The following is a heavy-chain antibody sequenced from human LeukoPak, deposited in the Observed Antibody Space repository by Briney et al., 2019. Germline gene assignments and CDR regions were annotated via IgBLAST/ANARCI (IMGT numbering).Heavy chain of an antibody. CDR1: GFTFSSYG. D-gene: IGHD3-10*01. Sequence: GGSLRLSCAASGFTFSSYGMHWVRQAPGKGLEGVAVIWYDGSNKYYADSVKGRFTISRDNSKNTLYLQMNSLRAEDTAVYYCARDIAYGSGSYYSYYYYYGMDVWGQGTTVTVSS. V-gene: IGHV3-33*01. CDR3: ARDIAYGSGSYYSYYYYYGMDV. CDR2: IWYDGSNK. J-gene: IGHJ6*02.